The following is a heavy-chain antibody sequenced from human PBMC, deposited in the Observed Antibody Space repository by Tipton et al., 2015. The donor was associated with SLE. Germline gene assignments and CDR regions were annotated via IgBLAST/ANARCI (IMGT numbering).Heavy chain of an antibody. Sequence: TLSLTCTVSGGSISSYYWSWIRQPAGKGLEWIGRIYTSGSTNYNPSLKSRVTMSVDTSKNQFSLKLSSVTAADTAVYYCARDLPGPYSGGYFGAFDIWGQGTMVTVSS. CDR1: GGSISSYY. CDR3: ARDLPGPYSGGYFGAFDI. D-gene: IGHD1-26*01. J-gene: IGHJ3*02. V-gene: IGHV4-4*07. CDR2: IYTSGST.